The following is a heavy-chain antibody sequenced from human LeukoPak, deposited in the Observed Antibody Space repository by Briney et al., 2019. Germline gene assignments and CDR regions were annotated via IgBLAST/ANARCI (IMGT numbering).Heavy chain of an antibody. CDR3: ARVSSGYYYYFDY. J-gene: IGHJ4*02. CDR1: GGSISSSSYY. V-gene: IGHV4-39*07. D-gene: IGHD3-22*01. CDR2: IYHSGST. Sequence: SETLSLTCTVSGGSISSSSYYWGWIRQPPGKGLEWIGSIYHSGSTNYNPSLKSRVTISVDKSKNQFSLKLSSVTAADTAVYYCARVSSGYYYYFDYWGQGTLVTVSS.